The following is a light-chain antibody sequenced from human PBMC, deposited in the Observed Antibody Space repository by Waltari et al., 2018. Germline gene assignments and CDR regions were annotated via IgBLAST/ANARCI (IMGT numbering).Light chain of an antibody. J-gene: IGLJ3*02. V-gene: IGLV4-69*01. CDR2: VRSRGDY. CDR1: SEHSNYA. Sequence: QLVLTQAPSASASPGASVKLTCTLSSEHSNYAVAWHQHQPDRSPRYLMKVRSRGDYTKEDGIPDRFSGSSSGAERYLTISSLQSEDEADYYCQTWGTGIWVFGGGTKVTVL. CDR3: QTWGTGIWV.